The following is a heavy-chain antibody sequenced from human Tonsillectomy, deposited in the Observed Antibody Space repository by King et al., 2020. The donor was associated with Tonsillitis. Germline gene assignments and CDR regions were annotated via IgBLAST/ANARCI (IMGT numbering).Heavy chain of an antibody. CDR2: ISGNGAST. Sequence: VQLVESGGDLIQPGGSVRLSCAASGFTFSTYAMGWVRQAPGEGLEWVSAISGNGASTYYADSVKGRFTISRDNSKNTLYLQMNSLGAADTALYYCAKAADTSGYYYESYFDWGGQGTLVTVSS. D-gene: IGHD3-22*01. V-gene: IGHV3-23*04. CDR3: AKAADTSGYYYESYFDW. J-gene: IGHJ4*02. CDR1: GFTFSTYA.